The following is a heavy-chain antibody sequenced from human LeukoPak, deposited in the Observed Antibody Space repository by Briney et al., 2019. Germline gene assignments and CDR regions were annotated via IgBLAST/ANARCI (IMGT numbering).Heavy chain of an antibody. D-gene: IGHD3-3*01. CDR3: ARDRGYTYYDFWSGYFPLDY. CDR1: GYTFTSYY. J-gene: IGHJ4*02. CDR2: INPSGGST. Sequence: GASVKVSCKASGYTFTSYYMHWVRQAPGQGLEWMGIINPSGGSTNYAQKLQGRVTMTTDTSTSTAYMELRSLRSDDTAVYYCARDRGYTYYDFWSGYFPLDYWGQGTLVTVSS. V-gene: IGHV1-46*01.